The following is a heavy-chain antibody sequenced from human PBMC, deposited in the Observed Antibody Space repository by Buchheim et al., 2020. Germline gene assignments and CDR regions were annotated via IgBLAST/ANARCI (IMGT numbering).Heavy chain of an antibody. CDR2: VYYSGST. J-gene: IGHJ6*02. D-gene: IGHD6-19*01. V-gene: IGHV4-59*01. CDR1: GGSISSYY. Sequence: QVQLQESGPGLVKPSETLSLTCTVSGGSISSYYWSWIRQPPGKGLEWIGYVYYSGSTNYNPSLKSRVTISVETSKSQFSLKLSSVTAADTAVYYCARRVTFQWHGYSYYGVDVWGQGTT. CDR3: ARRVTFQWHGYSYYGVDV.